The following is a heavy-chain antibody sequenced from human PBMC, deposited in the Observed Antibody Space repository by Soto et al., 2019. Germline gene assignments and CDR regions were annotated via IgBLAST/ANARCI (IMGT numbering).Heavy chain of an antibody. Sequence: PSDTLFLTCTVSGDSIDSYYWSWIRQPPGKGREWIGYIYYSGSTNYNPSLKSRVTISVDMSKNQFSLKLSSVTAADTAVYYCARVNYDSSGYYYYYGMDVWGQGTTVTVSS. V-gene: IGHV4-59*08. CDR1: GDSIDSYY. D-gene: IGHD3-22*01. CDR2: IYYSGST. J-gene: IGHJ6*02. CDR3: ARVNYDSSGYYYYYGMDV.